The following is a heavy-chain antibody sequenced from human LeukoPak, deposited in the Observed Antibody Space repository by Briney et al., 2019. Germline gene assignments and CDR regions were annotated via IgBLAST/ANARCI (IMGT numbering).Heavy chain of an antibody. D-gene: IGHD6-19*01. CDR2: ISGSGGST. CDR3: AKGPQRLVRRGHIDY. CDR1: GFTFSSYA. V-gene: IGHV3-23*01. Sequence: PGGSLRLSCAASGFTFSSYAMSWVRQAPGKGLEWVSAISGSGGSTYYADSVKGRFTISRDNSKNTLYLQMNSLRAEDTAVYYCAKGPQRLVRRGHIDYWGQGTLVTVSS. J-gene: IGHJ4*02.